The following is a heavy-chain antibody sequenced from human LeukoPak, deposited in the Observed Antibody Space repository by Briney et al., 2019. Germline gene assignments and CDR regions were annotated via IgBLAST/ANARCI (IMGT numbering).Heavy chain of an antibody. D-gene: IGHD3-10*01. V-gene: IGHV4-4*07. CDR1: GGSINNYY. CDR3: ARYGRGGAEWYFDL. Sequence: SETLSLTCSVSGGSINNYYWSWIRQPAGKGLEWNGRVFVTGSTNYNPSVKSRVTISVDKSKNQFSLKLNSVTAADTAVYYCARYGRGGAEWYFDLWGRGTLVTVSS. J-gene: IGHJ2*01. CDR2: VFVTGST.